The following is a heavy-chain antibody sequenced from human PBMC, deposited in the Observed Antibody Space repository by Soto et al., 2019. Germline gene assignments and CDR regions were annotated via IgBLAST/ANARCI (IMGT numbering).Heavy chain of an antibody. CDR2: ISADNGNT. Sequence: ASVKVSCKASGYTFYSHSISWVRQAPGQGLEWMGRISADNGNTKYAQKLRGRVTMTTDTSTSTVYMELRNLRSDDTAVYYCARCIQQDYYYGMDVWGQGTTVTVS. V-gene: IGHV1-18*01. J-gene: IGHJ6*02. D-gene: IGHD5-18*01. CDR1: GYTFYSHS. CDR3: ARCIQQDYYYGMDV.